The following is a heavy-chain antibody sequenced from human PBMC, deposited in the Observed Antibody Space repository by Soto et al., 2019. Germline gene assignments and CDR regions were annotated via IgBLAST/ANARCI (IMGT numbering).Heavy chain of an antibody. V-gene: IGHV1-18*04. CDR2: ISAYNGNT. CDR3: ARGAEYSSSSIYYYYYGMDV. D-gene: IGHD6-6*01. Sequence: ASVKVSCKASGYTFTSYGTSWVRQAPGQGLEWMGWISAYNGNTNYAQKLQGRVTMTTDTSTSTAYMELRSLRSDDTAVYYCARGAEYSSSSIYYYYYGMDVWGQGTTVTVSS. CDR1: GYTFTSYG. J-gene: IGHJ6*02.